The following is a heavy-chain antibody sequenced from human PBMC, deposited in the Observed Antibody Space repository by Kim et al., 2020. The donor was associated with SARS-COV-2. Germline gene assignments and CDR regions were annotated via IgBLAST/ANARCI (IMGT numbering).Heavy chain of an antibody. J-gene: IGHJ6*02. CDR2: IYYSGST. Sequence: SETLSLTCTVSGGSVSSGSYYWSWIRQPPGKGLEWIGYIYYSGSTNYNPSLKSRVTISVDTSKNQFSLKLSSVTAADTAVYYCAREGYDILTEYYYGMDVWGQGTTVTVSS. V-gene: IGHV4-61*01. D-gene: IGHD3-9*01. CDR3: AREGYDILTEYYYGMDV. CDR1: GGSVSSGSYY.